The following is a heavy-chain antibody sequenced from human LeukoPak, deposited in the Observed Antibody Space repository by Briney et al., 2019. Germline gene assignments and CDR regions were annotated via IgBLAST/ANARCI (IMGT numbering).Heavy chain of an antibody. D-gene: IGHD6-19*01. CDR2: IYSTGKN. V-gene: IGHV4-4*08. Sequence: SETLSLTCAVSGGSINSHYWGWIRQPPRKGLQWIGDIYSTGKNNYNPSLKSRATISLDTSKSHLSLNLTSVLAADTAIYYCVRRDTGWNYFDYWGQGILVTVSS. J-gene: IGHJ4*02. CDR3: VRRDTGWNYFDY. CDR1: GGSINSHY.